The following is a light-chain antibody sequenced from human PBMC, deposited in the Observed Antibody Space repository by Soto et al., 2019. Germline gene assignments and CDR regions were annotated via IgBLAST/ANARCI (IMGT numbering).Light chain of an antibody. CDR2: GAS. CDR1: LGISIN. V-gene: IGKV3-15*01. J-gene: IGKJ1*01. Sequence: EIVMTQSPATLSVSPGERVTLSCRASLGISINLAWYQQRPGQAPRLLIYGASTRATGVPTRFSGSGSGTEFTLTITSLQSEALAGNHCQQYNKWPHTFGQGTKVETK. CDR3: QQYNKWPHT.